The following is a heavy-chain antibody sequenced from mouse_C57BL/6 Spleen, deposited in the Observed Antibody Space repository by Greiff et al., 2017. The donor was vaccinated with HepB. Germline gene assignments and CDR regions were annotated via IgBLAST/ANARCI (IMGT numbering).Heavy chain of an antibody. CDR1: GYAFSSSW. Sequence: QVQLQQSGPELVKPGASVKISCKASGYAFSSSWMNWVKQRPGKGLEWIGRIYPGDGDTNYNGKFKGKATLTADKSSSTAYMQLSSLTSEDSAVYFCATTVVATDYYAMDYWGQGTSVTVSS. D-gene: IGHD1-1*01. CDR3: ATTVVATDYYAMDY. V-gene: IGHV1-82*01. J-gene: IGHJ4*01. CDR2: IYPGDGDT.